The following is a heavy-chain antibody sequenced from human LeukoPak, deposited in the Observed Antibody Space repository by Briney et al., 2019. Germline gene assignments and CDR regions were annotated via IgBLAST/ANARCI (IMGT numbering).Heavy chain of an antibody. J-gene: IGHJ5*02. CDR1: GGSISSYY. Sequence: PSETLSLTCTVSGGSISSYYWSWIRQPAGKGLEWIGRIYTSGSTNYNLSLKSRVTMSVYISKEPFSLQLWSVTAADTAVYYCARDFSPNVVIPAASRTDWFDPWGQGTLVTVSS. CDR2: IYTSGST. D-gene: IGHD2-2*01. V-gene: IGHV4-4*07. CDR3: ARDFSPNVVIPAASRTDWFDP.